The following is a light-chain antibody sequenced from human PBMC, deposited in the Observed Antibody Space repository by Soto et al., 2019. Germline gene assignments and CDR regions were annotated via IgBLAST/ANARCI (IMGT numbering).Light chain of an antibody. CDR1: QSVSSNY. CDR2: GAS. CDR3: QQYGTSPIT. Sequence: EIVLTQSPGSLSLSPGERATLSCRASQSVSSNYLAWYQQKPGQAPRLLIYGASSRATGIPDRFSGSGSGTDFALTISTLEPEDFAVYYCQQYGTSPITFGQGTRLEIK. V-gene: IGKV3-20*01. J-gene: IGKJ5*01.